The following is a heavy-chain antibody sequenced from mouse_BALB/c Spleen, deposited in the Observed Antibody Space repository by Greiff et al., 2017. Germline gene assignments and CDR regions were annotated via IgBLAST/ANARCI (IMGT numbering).Heavy chain of an antibody. CDR1: GFNIKDTY. D-gene: IGHD3-2*01. CDR2: IDPANGNT. Sequence: VQLQQSGAELVKPGASVKLSCTASGFNIKDTYMHWVKQRPEQGLEWIGRIDPANGNTKYDPKFQGKATITADTSSNTAYLQLSSLTSEDTAVYYCADSSGYVMDYWGQGTSVTVSS. V-gene: IGHV14-3*02. CDR3: ADSSGYVMDY. J-gene: IGHJ4*01.